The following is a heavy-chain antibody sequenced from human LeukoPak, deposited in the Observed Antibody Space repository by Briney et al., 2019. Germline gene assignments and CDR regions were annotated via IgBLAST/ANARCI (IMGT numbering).Heavy chain of an antibody. CDR3: AKDGGSGSYSTGYFDY. Sequence: PGRSLRLSCAASGFTFSSYGMHWVRQAPGKGLEWVAVISYDGSNKYYADSVKGRFTISRDNSKNTLYLQMNSLRAEDTAVYYCAKDGGSGSYSTGYFDYWGQGTLVTVSS. V-gene: IGHV3-30*18. J-gene: IGHJ4*02. D-gene: IGHD3-10*01. CDR1: GFTFSSYG. CDR2: ISYDGSNK.